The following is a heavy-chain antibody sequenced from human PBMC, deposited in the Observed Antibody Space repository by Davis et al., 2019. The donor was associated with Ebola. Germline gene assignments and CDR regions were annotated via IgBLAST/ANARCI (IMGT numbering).Heavy chain of an antibody. CDR2: LGASGDNT. D-gene: IGHD1-26*01. CDR3: AKGAGATLAGYNWFDP. Sequence: GESLKISCAASGFSFSNYAMTWVRQSPGKGLAWVSALGASGDNTYYADSVKGRFTVSRDNSKNIVFLQMNSLRAEDTAVYYCAKGAGATLAGYNWFDPWGQGTLVTVSS. V-gene: IGHV3-23*01. CDR1: GFSFSNYA. J-gene: IGHJ5*02.